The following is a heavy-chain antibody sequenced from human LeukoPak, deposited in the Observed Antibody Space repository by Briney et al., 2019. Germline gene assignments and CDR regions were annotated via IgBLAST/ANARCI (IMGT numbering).Heavy chain of an antibody. V-gene: IGHV1-2*02. CDR2: INPNSGGT. Sequence: ASVQVSCKASGYTFIGYYMHWVRQAPGQGLEWMGWINPNSGGTNYAQKFQSRVTMTRDTSISTAYMELSRLRSDDTALYYCAKSYDSSGDYVYWGQGTLVTVSS. CDR1: GYTFIGYY. D-gene: IGHD3-22*01. J-gene: IGHJ4*02. CDR3: AKSYDSSGDYVY.